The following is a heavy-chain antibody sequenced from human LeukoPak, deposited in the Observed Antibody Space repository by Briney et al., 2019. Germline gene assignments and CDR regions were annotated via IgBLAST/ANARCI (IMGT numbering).Heavy chain of an antibody. CDR2: ISAYNGNT. D-gene: IGHD2-15*01. CDR3: AREISRYCSGGSCYSDYNWFDP. J-gene: IGHJ5*02. V-gene: IGHV1-18*01. CDR1: GYTFTSYG. Sequence: ASVKVSCKASGYTFTSYGISWVRQAPGQGLEWMGWISAYNGNTNYAQKLQGRVTMTTDTSTSTAYMELRSLRSDDTAVYYCAREISRYCSGGSCYSDYNWFDPWGQGTLVTVSS.